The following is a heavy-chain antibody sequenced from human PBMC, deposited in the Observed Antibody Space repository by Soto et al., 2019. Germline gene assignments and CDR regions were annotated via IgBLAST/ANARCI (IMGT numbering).Heavy chain of an antibody. V-gene: IGHV4-34*01. J-gene: IGHJ4*02. D-gene: IGHD6-13*01. CDR3: ASWALNSSSWYWFDY. CDR1: GGSFSGYY. CDR2: INHSGST. Sequence: SETLSLTCAVYGGSFSGYYWSWIRQPPGKGLEWIGEINHSGSTNYNPSLKSRVTISVDTSKNQFSLKLSSVTAADTAVYYCASWALNSSSWYWFDYWGQGTLVTVSS.